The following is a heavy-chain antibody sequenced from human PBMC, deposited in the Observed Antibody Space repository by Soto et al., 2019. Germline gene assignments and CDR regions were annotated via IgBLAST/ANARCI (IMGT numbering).Heavy chain of an antibody. J-gene: IGHJ4*02. V-gene: IGHV3-21*04. CDR2: ISSSSSYI. CDR3: ARELDYYDSSGYLY. CDR1: GFTFSGYI. D-gene: IGHD3-22*01. Sequence: GGSLRLSCAASGFTFSGYIMNWVRQAPGKGLEWVSSISSSSSYIYYADSVKGRFTISRDNAKNSLYLQMSSLRSEDTAVYYCARELDYYDSSGYLYWGQGTLVTVSS.